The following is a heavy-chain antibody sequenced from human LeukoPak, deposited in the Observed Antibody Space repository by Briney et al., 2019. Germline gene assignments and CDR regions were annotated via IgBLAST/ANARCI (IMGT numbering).Heavy chain of an antibody. CDR3: ARSDLYGDYPPGKY. V-gene: IGHV4-34*01. CDR2: INHSGIT. J-gene: IGHJ4*02. CDR1: GRSFSGYY. D-gene: IGHD4-17*01. Sequence: PSETLSLTCAVYGRSFSGYYWTWIRQTPGKGLEWIGEINHSGITDYNPSLKSRVTISIDTSKSQFSLKLSSVTAADTAVYYCARSDLYGDYPPGKYWGRGTLVTVPS.